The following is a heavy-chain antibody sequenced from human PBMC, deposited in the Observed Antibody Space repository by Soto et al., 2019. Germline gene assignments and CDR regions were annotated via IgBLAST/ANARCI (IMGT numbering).Heavy chain of an antibody. CDR2: ISGSGGST. CDR1: GFTFSSYA. Sequence: HPGGSLRLSCAASGFTFSSYAMSWVRQAPGKGLEWVSAISGSGGSTYYADSVKGRFTISRDNSKNTLYLQMNSLRAEDTAVYYCAKDHRPSDYGDFDYWGQGTLVTVSS. CDR3: AKDHRPSDYGDFDY. V-gene: IGHV3-23*01. J-gene: IGHJ4*02. D-gene: IGHD4-17*01.